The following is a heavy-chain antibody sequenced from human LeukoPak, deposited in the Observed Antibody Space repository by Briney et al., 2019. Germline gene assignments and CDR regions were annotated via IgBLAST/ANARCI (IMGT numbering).Heavy chain of an antibody. CDR3: ARGQGSSSEYYYYYYMDV. D-gene: IGHD6-6*01. Sequence: PSETLSLTCAVYGGSFSGYYWSWIRQPPGKGLEWIGEINHSGSTNYNPSLKSRVTISVDTSKNQFSLKLSSVTAADTAVYYCARGQGSSSEYYYYYYMDVRGKGTTVTVSS. V-gene: IGHV4-34*01. CDR1: GGSFSGYY. J-gene: IGHJ6*03. CDR2: INHSGST.